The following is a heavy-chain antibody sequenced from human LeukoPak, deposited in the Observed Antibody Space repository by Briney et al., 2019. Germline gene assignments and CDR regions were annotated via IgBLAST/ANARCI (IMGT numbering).Heavy chain of an antibody. CDR2: IYYSGST. Sequence: SETLSLTCTVSGGSISTYYWSWIRQPPGKGLEWIGFIYYSGSTNQNPSLRSRVTISVDTSKNQFSLKLNSVTAADTAVYYCARGPLMVRGPFDYWGQGTLVIVSA. J-gene: IGHJ4*02. CDR1: GGSISTYY. V-gene: IGHV4-59*01. CDR3: ARGPLMVRGPFDY. D-gene: IGHD3-10*01.